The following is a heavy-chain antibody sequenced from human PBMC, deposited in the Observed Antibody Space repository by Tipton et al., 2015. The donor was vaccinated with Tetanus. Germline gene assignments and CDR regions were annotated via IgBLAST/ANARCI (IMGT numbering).Heavy chain of an antibody. V-gene: IGHV1-69*01. CDR3: ARDLTPVTTGGGYYYMDV. Sequence: QVQLVQSGAEVKKPGSSVKVSCKVSGGTFSSYAISWARQAPGQGLEWMGGIIPLFRTKNYAQKFQGRVTITADESTNTAYMELSSLRSDDTAVYYCARDLTPVTTGGGYYYMDVWGKGTTVTVSS. CDR2: IIPLFRTK. CDR1: GGTFSSYA. D-gene: IGHD4-17*01. J-gene: IGHJ6*03.